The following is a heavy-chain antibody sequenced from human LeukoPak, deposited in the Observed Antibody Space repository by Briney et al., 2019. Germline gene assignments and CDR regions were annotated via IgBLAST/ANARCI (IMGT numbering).Heavy chain of an antibody. CDR1: GFTFSSYD. CDR3: ASMGWAAAGDKVGYFDN. J-gene: IGHJ4*02. D-gene: IGHD6-13*01. Sequence: PGGSLRLSCAASGFTFSSYDMNWVRQAPGKGLEWVSSISSSSSYIYYADSVKGRFTISRDNAKNSLYLQMNSLRAEDTAVYYWASMGWAAAGDKVGYFDNWGQGTLVTVSS. V-gene: IGHV3-21*01. CDR2: ISSSSSYI.